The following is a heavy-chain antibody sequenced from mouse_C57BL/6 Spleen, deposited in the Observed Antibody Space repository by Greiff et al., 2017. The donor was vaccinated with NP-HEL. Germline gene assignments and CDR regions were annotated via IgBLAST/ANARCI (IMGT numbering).Heavy chain of an antibody. D-gene: IGHD2-4*01. V-gene: IGHV1-59*01. CDR3: APIYYDYDVGYFDY. CDR2: IDPSDSYT. CDR1: GYTFTSYW. J-gene: IGHJ2*01. Sequence: QVQLQQPGAELVRPGTSVKLSCKASGYTFTSYWMHWVKQRPGQGLEWIGVIDPSDSYTNYNQKFKGKATLTVDTSSSTAYMQLSSLTSEDSAVYYCAPIYYDYDVGYFDYWGQGTTLTVSS.